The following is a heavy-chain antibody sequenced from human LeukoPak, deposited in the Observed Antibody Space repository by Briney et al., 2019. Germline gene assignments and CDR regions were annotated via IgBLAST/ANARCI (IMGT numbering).Heavy chain of an antibody. Sequence: ASVKVSCKASGYTFTSYGISWVRQAPGQGLEWMGRIIPILGIANYAQKFQGRVTITADKSTSTAYMELSSLRSEDTAVYYCARATDRGYSYGLDYWGQGTLVTVSS. CDR1: GYTFTSYG. D-gene: IGHD5-18*01. J-gene: IGHJ4*02. CDR2: IIPILGIA. CDR3: ARATDRGYSYGLDY. V-gene: IGHV1-69*04.